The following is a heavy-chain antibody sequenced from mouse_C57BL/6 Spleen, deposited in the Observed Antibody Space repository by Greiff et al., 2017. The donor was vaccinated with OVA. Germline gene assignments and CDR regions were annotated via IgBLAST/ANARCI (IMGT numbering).Heavy chain of an antibody. D-gene: IGHD1-1*01. CDR1: GFSLTSYA. J-gene: IGHJ2*01. Sequence: QVQLKESGPGLVAPSQSLSITCTISGFSLTSYAISWVRQPPGKGLEWLGVIWTGGGTNYNSALKSRLSISKDNSKSQVFLKMNSLQTDDTARYYCARSPPDYYYGSSYDYWSQGTTLTVSS. CDR3: ARSPPDYYYGSSYDY. V-gene: IGHV2-9-1*01. CDR2: IWTGGGT.